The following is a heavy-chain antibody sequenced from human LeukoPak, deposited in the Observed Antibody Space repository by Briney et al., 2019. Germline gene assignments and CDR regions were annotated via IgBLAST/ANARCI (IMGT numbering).Heavy chain of an antibody. J-gene: IGHJ4*02. CDR2: ISPYNGNT. Sequence: GASVKVSCKASGYTFFTYNIAWVRQAPGQGLEWVGWISPYNGNTDYAQSLQGRVTLTTDTSTSTTYMELRSLRSDDTAVYYCARGRDSSSDYWGQGTLVTVSS. CDR1: GYTFFTYN. CDR3: ARGRDSSSDY. V-gene: IGHV1-18*01. D-gene: IGHD6-6*01.